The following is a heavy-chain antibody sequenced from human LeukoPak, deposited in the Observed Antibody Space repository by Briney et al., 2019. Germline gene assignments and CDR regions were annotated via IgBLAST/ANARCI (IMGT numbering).Heavy chain of an antibody. CDR2: ISSSGSTI. D-gene: IGHD3-3*01. Sequence: KPGGSLRLSCAASGLTFSDYYMSWIRKAPGKGLEWVSYISSSGSTIYYADSVKGRFTISRDNAKNSLYLQMNSLRAEDTAVYYCARDLRYYDFWSGSYRSRDAFDIWGQGTMVTVSS. V-gene: IGHV3-11*04. J-gene: IGHJ3*02. CDR3: ARDLRYYDFWSGSYRSRDAFDI. CDR1: GLTFSDYY.